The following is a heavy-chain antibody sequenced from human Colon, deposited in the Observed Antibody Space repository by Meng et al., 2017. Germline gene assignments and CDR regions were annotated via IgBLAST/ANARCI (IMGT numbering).Heavy chain of an antibody. CDR1: GGIFSSYA. Sequence: QVQLVQSGAEVKKPGSSVRVPCKASGGIFSSYAISWVRQAPGQGLEWMGGIVPMFGTPNYAQKFQGRVTIAADESTTTSFMELSSLRFEDTATYYCARDLESWGQGTLVTVSS. CDR2: IVPMFGTP. V-gene: IGHV1-69*01. J-gene: IGHJ5*02. D-gene: IGHD3-3*01. CDR3: ARDLES.